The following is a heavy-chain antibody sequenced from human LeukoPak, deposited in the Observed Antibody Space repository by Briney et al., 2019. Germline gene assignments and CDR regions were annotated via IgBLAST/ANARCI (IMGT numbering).Heavy chain of an antibody. D-gene: IGHD3-16*02. CDR2: ISPNSGVT. V-gene: IGHV1-2*02. J-gene: IGHJ4*02. CDR1: GYTFTGYY. CDR3: AKDDVPRSPLGDLSPWGVFDY. Sequence: ASVKVSCKASGYTFTGYYIHWLRQAPGQGLEWMGWISPNSGVTHSSQKFQGRVTMTRDTSINTAYMELSSLTSDDTAFYYCAKDDVPRSPLGDLSPWGVFDYWGQGTLVTVSS.